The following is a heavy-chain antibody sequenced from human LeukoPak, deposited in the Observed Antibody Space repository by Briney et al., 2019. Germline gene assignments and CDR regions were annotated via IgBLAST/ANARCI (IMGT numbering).Heavy chain of an antibody. Sequence: SETLSLTCTVSGGSISSFYWSWIRQPAGKGLEWIGRIYTSGSTNYNPSLKSRLTMSIDTSKNQFSLKLSSVTAADTAVYYCAREALGSPRYFDYWGQGALVTVSS. CDR3: AREALGSPRYFDY. CDR2: IYTSGST. CDR1: GGSISSFY. J-gene: IGHJ4*02. D-gene: IGHD3-16*01. V-gene: IGHV4-4*07.